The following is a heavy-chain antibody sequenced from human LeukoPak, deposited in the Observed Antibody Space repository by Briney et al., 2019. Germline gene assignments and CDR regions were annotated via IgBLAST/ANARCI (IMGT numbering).Heavy chain of an antibody. V-gene: IGHV1-18*01. D-gene: IGHD3-22*01. CDR2: ISGYNGNT. CDR1: GYTFTSYG. CDR3: ARMSYYDSSGDNWFDP. J-gene: IGHJ5*02. Sequence: ASVKVSCKASGYTFTSYGISWVRQAPGQGLEWMGWISGYNGNTDYAQNLQGRVTMTTDTSTSTAYMELSSLRSEDTAVYYCARMSYYDSSGDNWFDPWGQGTLVTVSS.